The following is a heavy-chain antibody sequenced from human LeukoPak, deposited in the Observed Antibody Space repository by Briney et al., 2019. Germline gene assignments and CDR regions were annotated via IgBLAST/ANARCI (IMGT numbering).Heavy chain of an antibody. CDR1: GFTVSSDY. CDR2: IYSGGST. D-gene: IGHD3-22*01. Sequence: GGSLRLSCAASGFTVSSDYINWVRQAPGKGLEWVSIIYSGGSTYYADSVKGRFTISRDNSKNTLYLQMNSLRAEDTAVYYCAKDRSYYDSPEAFDIWGQGTMVTVSS. J-gene: IGHJ3*02. CDR3: AKDRSYYDSPEAFDI. V-gene: IGHV3-66*01.